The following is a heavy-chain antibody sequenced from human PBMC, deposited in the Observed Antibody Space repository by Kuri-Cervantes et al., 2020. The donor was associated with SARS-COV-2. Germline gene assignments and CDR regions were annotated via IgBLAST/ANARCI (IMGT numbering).Heavy chain of an antibody. CDR1: GFTFSSYA. V-gene: IGHV3-30*04. Sequence: GGSLRLSCAASGFTFSSYAMHWVRQVPGKGLEWVAVISYDGSNKYYADSVKGRFTISRDNAKNTLFLQMNSLRAEDTAVYYCARLMRSPPNYNDYPKVYFYYHMDVWGKGTTVTVSS. CDR2: ISYDGSNK. CDR3: ARLMRSPPNYNDYPKVYFYYHMDV. J-gene: IGHJ6*03. D-gene: IGHD3-22*01.